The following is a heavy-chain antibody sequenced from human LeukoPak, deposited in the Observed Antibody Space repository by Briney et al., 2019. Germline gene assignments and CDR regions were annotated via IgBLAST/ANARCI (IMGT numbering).Heavy chain of an antibody. CDR3: ARDGADRASAAYYYYMDV. D-gene: IGHD3-16*01. CDR1: GYTFTSYY. Sequence: AASVKVSCKASGYTFTSYYMHWVRQAPGQGLEWMGIINPSGGSTSYAQKFQGRVTMTRDTSTSTVYMELSSLRSEDTAVYYCARDGADRASAAYYYYMDVWSKGTTVTVSS. J-gene: IGHJ6*03. V-gene: IGHV1-46*01. CDR2: INPSGGST.